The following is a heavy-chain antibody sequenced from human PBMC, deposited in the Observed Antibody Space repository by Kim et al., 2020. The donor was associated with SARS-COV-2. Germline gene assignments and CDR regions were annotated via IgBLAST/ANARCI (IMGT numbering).Heavy chain of an antibody. J-gene: IGHJ4*02. Sequence: SLKGRVTISVDTSKNQFSLKLSSVTAADTAVYYCAGRGYCSGGSCYDFDYWGQGTLVTVSS. V-gene: IGHV4-39*01. D-gene: IGHD2-15*01. CDR3: AGRGYCSGGSCYDFDY.